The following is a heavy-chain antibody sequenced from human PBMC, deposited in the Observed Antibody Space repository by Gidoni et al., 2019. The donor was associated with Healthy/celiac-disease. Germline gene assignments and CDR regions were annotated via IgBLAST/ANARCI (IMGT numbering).Heavy chain of an antibody. D-gene: IGHD6-6*01. J-gene: IGHJ4*02. V-gene: IGHV4-59*01. CDR2: IYYSWST. CDR1: VGSISSYY. CDR3: AVDSSSSVFRDY. Sequence: QVQLQESGPGLVTPSESLSLPCTVSVGSISSYYWSWIRQPPGKGLEWFGYIYYSWSTHYNPSLKSRVTISVDTSKNQFSLKRSSVTAADTAVYYCAVDSSSSVFRDYWGQGTLVTVSS.